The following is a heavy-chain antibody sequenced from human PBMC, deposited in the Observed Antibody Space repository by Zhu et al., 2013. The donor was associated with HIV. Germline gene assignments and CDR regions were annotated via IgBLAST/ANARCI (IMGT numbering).Heavy chain of an antibody. CDR2: IIPIFGTA. CDR3: ARGLRTYYYDSSGYSDY. CDR1: GGTFSSYA. D-gene: IGHD3-22*01. J-gene: IGHJ4*02. V-gene: IGHV1-69*06. Sequence: QVQLVQSGAEVKKPGSSVKVSCKASGGTFSSYAISWVRQAPGQGLEWMGGIIPIFGTANYAQKFQGRVTITADKSTSTAYMELSSLRSEDTAVYYCARGLRTYYYDSSGYSDYWGQGTLVTVSS.